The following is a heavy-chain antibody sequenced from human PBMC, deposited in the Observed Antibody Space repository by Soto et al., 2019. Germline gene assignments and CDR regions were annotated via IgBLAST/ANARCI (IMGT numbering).Heavy chain of an antibody. V-gene: IGHV4-30-4*01. J-gene: IGHJ4*02. CDR1: GGSISSGDYY. Sequence: SETLSLTCTISGGSISSGDYYWSWIRQPPGKGLEWIGYIYYSGSTYYNPSLKSRVTISVDTSKNQFSLKLSSVTAADTAVYYCARSRGVYFDYWGQGTLVTSPQ. CDR2: IYYSGST. CDR3: ARSRGVYFDY. D-gene: IGHD3-10*01.